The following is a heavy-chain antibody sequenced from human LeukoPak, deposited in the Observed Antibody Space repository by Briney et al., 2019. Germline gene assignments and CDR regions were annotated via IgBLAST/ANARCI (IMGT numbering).Heavy chain of an antibody. Sequence: PSETLSLTCLVSGGSISSFYWSWIRQPPGKGLEWIGYIYYSGSTNYNPSLKSRVTISVDTSKNQFSLKLSSVTAADTAVYYCAKPFRSGYSDAFDIWGQGTMVTVSS. J-gene: IGHJ3*02. CDR3: AKPFRSGYSDAFDI. D-gene: IGHD3-22*01. CDR2: IYYSGST. V-gene: IGHV4-59*01. CDR1: GGSISSFY.